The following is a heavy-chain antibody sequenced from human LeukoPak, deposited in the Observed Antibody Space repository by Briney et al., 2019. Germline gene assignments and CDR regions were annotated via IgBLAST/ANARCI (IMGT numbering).Heavy chain of an antibody. Sequence: GGSLRLSCAASGFTFDDYTMHWVRQAPGKGLEWVSLISWDGGSTYYADSVKGRFTISGDNSKNSLYLQMNSLRTEDTALYYCAKDMERGGQQLNFDYWGQGTLVTVSS. CDR3: AKDMERGGQQLNFDY. J-gene: IGHJ4*02. D-gene: IGHD6-13*01. CDR2: ISWDGGST. CDR1: GFTFDDYT. V-gene: IGHV3-43*01.